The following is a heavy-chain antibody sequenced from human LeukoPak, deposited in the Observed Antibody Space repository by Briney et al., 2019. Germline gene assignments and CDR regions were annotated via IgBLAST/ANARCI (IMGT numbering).Heavy chain of an antibody. CDR3: ARDRVLSSSWGSHYGMDV. D-gene: IGHD6-13*01. CDR2: IYYSGST. Sequence: PSETLSLTCTVSGGSISSSSYYWGWIRQPPGKGLEWIGSIYYSGSTYYNPSLKSRVTISVDTSKNQFSLKLSSVTAADTAVYYCARDRVLSSSWGSHYGMDVWGQGTTVTVSS. V-gene: IGHV4-39*07. J-gene: IGHJ6*02. CDR1: GGSISSSSYY.